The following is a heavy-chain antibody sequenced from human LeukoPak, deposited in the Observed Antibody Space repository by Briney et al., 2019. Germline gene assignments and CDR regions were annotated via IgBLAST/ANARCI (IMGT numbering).Heavy chain of an antibody. Sequence: ASVKVSCKASGYTFTGYYMHWVRQAPGQGPEWMGWINPNSGGTNYAQKFQGRVTMTRDTSISTAYMELSRLRSDDTAVYYCARSEVAGDAFDIWGQGTMVTVSS. V-gene: IGHV1-2*02. CDR1: GYTFTGYY. CDR3: ARSEVAGDAFDI. J-gene: IGHJ3*02. D-gene: IGHD2-15*01. CDR2: INPNSGGT.